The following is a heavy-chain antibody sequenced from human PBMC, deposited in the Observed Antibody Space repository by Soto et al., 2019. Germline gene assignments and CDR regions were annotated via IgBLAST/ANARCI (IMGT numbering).Heavy chain of an antibody. J-gene: IGHJ3*02. V-gene: IGHV3-23*01. Sequence: EVQLLESGGGLVQPGGSLRLSCAASGFTFSSYAMSWVRQAPGKGLEWVSAISGSGGSTYYADSVKGRFTISRDNSKTTLYLQMNSLRAEDTAVYYCAKGSGWTYYDFWSGYPDDAFDIWGQGTMVTVSS. CDR2: ISGSGGST. CDR3: AKGSGWTYYDFWSGYPDDAFDI. D-gene: IGHD3-3*01. CDR1: GFTFSSYA.